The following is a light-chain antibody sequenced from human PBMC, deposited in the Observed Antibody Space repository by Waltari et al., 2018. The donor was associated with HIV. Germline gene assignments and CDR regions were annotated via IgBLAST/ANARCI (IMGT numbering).Light chain of an antibody. Sequence: QSALTQPASVSGSPGQSITISCTGTSSDVGAYDYVSWYQQHPGKAPRLVIYDVNVRSSGISDRFSGSKSDYTASASLTISKLQAEDEADYYCVSYATNNIPLFGGGTKLTVL. J-gene: IGLJ3*02. V-gene: IGLV2-14*03. CDR2: DVN. CDR3: VSYATNNIPL. CDR1: SSDVGAYDY.